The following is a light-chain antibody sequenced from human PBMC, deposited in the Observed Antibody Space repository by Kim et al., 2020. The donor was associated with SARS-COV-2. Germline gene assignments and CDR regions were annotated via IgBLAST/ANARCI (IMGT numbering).Light chain of an antibody. Sequence: SSELTQDPAVSVALGQTVRITCQGDSLRSYYASWYQQKPGQAPVLVIYGKNNRPSGIPDRFSGSSSGNTASLTITGAQAEDEADYYCYSRDSSGNALFGGGTQLTVL. CDR2: GKN. CDR1: SLRSYY. CDR3: YSRDSSGNAL. V-gene: IGLV3-19*01. J-gene: IGLJ2*01.